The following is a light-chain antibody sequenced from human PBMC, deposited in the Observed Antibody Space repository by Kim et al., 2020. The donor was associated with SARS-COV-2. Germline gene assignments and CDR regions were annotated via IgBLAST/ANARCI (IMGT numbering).Light chain of an antibody. V-gene: IGKV3-11*01. CDR3: HQRSNWPPLT. CDR2: DAS. CDR1: QSVSNY. Sequence: EIVLTQSPVTLSLSPGERATLSCRASQSVSNYLAWYQQKPGQAPRLLIYDASNRATGIPARFSGSGSGTDFTLTISSLEPEDSAVYYCHQRSNWPPLTFGGGTKVEIK. J-gene: IGKJ4*01.